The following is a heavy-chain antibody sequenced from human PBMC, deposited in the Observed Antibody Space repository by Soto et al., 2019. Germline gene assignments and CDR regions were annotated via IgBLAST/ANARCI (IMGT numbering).Heavy chain of an antibody. CDR3: ARDLYYYDSSGYGVDV. V-gene: IGHV3-13*01. D-gene: IGHD3-22*01. Sequence: GGSLRLSWAASGFTFSSYDMHWVRQATGKGLEWVSAIGTAGDTYYPGSVKGRFTISRENAKNSLYLQMNSLRAEDTAVYYCARDLYYYDSSGYGVDVWGKGTTVTVSS. CDR1: GFTFSSYD. CDR2: IGTAGDT. J-gene: IGHJ6*04.